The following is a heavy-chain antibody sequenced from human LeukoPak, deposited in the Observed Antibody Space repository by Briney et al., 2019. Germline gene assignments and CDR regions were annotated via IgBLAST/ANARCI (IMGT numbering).Heavy chain of an antibody. V-gene: IGHV1-18*01. CDR3: ARDRRDGQWLAHYYYYGMDV. Sequence: ASVKVSCKASGYTFTSYGISWVRQAPGQGPEWMGWISAYNGNTNYAQKLQGRVTMTTDTSTSTAYMELRSLRSDDTAVYYCARDRRDGQWLAHYYYYGMDVWGQGTTVTVSS. CDR2: ISAYNGNT. D-gene: IGHD6-19*01. J-gene: IGHJ6*02. CDR1: GYTFTSYG.